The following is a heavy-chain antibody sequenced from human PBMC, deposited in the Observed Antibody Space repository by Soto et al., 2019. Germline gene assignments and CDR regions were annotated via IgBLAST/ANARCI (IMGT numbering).Heavy chain of an antibody. J-gene: IGHJ6*02. CDR2: IYPGDSDT. Sequence: GESLKISCKGSGYSFTSYCIGWVRQMPGKGLEWMGIIYPGDSDTRYSPSFQGQVTISADKSISTAYLQWSSLKASDTAMYYCARQKRYYDILTGYYKSGMDVWGQGTTVTVSS. V-gene: IGHV5-51*01. CDR1: GYSFTSYC. CDR3: ARQKRYYDILTGYYKSGMDV. D-gene: IGHD3-9*01.